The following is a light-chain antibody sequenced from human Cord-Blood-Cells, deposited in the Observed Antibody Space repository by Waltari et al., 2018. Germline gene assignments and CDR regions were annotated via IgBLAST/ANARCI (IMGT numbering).Light chain of an antibody. CDR1: QDISNY. Sequence: DIQMTRSPSSLSASVGDRVTITCQASQDISNYLNWYQQKPGKAPKLLIYDASNLETGVPSRFSGSGSGTDFTFTISSLQPEDIATHYCQQYDNLPPFTFGPGTKVDIK. J-gene: IGKJ3*01. V-gene: IGKV1-33*01. CDR3: QQYDNLPPFT. CDR2: DAS.